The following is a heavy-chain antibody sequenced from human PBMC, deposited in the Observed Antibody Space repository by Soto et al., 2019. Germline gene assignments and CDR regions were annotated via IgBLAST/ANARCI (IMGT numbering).Heavy chain of an antibody. V-gene: IGHV4-31*03. J-gene: IGHJ6*02. CDR1: GDSISVGYY. CDR2: VSPSGTT. Sequence: QVQLQESGPGLVKPSQTLSLTCTVSGDSISVGYYWSWIRQHPGTGLEWIGYVSPSGTTYYNPSLKSRVSISTDTSKNQSSLEVSSVTAADTAVYYCARDRGSYGMDVWGQGTTVTVSS. CDR3: ARDRGSYGMDV.